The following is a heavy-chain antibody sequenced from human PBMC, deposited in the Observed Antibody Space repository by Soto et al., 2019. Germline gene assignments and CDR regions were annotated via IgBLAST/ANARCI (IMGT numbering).Heavy chain of an antibody. CDR2: ISGSGGST. CDR1: GFTFSSYA. J-gene: IGHJ3*02. CDR3: AKDNSPLRYFDWLSPYAFDI. D-gene: IGHD3-9*01. Sequence: GGSLRLSCAASGFTFSSYAMSWVRQAPGKGLEWVSAISGSGGSTYYADSVKGRFTISRDNSKNTLYLQMNSLRAEDTAVYYFAKDNSPLRYFDWLSPYAFDIWGQGTMVTVSS. V-gene: IGHV3-23*01.